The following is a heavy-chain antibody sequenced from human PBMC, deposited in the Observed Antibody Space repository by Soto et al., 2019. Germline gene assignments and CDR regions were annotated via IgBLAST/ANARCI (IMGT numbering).Heavy chain of an antibody. CDR3: ARGSGPNDAFDI. CDR2: IYYSGST. CDR1: GGSVSSGSYY. J-gene: IGHJ3*02. D-gene: IGHD2-15*01. Sequence: QVQLQESGPGLVKPSETLSLTCTVSGGSVSSGSYYWSWIRQPPGKGLEWIGYIYYSGSTNYNPSLKSRVTISVDTSKNPFSRKLSSVTAADTAVYYCARGSGPNDAFDIWGQGTMVTVSS. V-gene: IGHV4-61*01.